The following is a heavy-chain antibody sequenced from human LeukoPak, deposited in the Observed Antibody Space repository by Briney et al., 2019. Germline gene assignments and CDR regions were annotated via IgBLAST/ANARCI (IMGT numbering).Heavy chain of an antibody. Sequence: SETLSLTCTVSGGSISSYYWGRIRQPPGKGLEWIGNIYYSGSTNYNPSLKSRVTISVDTSKNQFSLKLSSVTAADTAVYYCTRGSIAYYYMDVWSKGTTVTISS. V-gene: IGHV4-59*01. CDR1: GGSISSYY. D-gene: IGHD3-22*01. J-gene: IGHJ6*03. CDR2: IYYSGST. CDR3: TRGSIAYYYMDV.